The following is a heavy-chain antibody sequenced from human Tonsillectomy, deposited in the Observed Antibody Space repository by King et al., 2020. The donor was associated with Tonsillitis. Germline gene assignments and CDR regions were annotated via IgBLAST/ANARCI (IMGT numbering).Heavy chain of an antibody. D-gene: IGHD5-18*01. Sequence: VQLVESGGGLVQPGGSLRLSCAASGFTFSNYAMSWVRQAPGKGLEWVAPISGSGASTYYVDSVKGRFTVSRDNSKNTLYLQMNRLRAEDTAVYYCAKGKEYSYGSIGGDAFDIWGQGTMVTVSS. CDR2: ISGSGAST. CDR1: GFTFSNYA. CDR3: AKGKEYSYGSIGGDAFDI. J-gene: IGHJ3*02. V-gene: IGHV3-23*04.